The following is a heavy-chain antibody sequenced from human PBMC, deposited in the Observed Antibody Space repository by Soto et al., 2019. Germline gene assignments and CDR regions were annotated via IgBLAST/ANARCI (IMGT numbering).Heavy chain of an antibody. Sequence: QVQLVQSGAEVKKPGASVKVSCKASGYTFTSYGISWVRQAPGQGLEWMGWISAYNGNTNYAQKLQGRVTVTTDTSTTTAYMELRSLRADDPAVYFCARDLSGKPASWCQVFPFTVSS. CDR2: ISAYNGNT. CDR1: GYTFTSYG. V-gene: IGHV1-18*01. D-gene: IGHD2-15*01. CDR3: ARDLSGKPAS. J-gene: IGHJ5*02.